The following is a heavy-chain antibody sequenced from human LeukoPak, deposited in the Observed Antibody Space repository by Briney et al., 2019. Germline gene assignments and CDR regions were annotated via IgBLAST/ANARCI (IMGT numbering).Heavy chain of an antibody. CDR3: AKEKKVRGDMSYYYMDV. Sequence: PGGSLRLSCAASGFTFSSYGMSWVRQAPGRGVEWVSAISGSGGSTYYADYVKGRFPISRDNSKNTLYLQMNSLRAEDTAVYYCAKEKKVRGDMSYYYMDVWGKGTTVTISS. CDR1: GFTFSSYG. D-gene: IGHD3-10*01. CDR2: ISGSGGST. J-gene: IGHJ6*03. V-gene: IGHV3-23*01.